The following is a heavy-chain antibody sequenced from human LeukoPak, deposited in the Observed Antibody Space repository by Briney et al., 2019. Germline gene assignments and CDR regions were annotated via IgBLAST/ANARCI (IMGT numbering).Heavy chain of an antibody. V-gene: IGHV3-21*01. D-gene: IGHD5-24*01. CDR1: GFTLSSYS. J-gene: IGHJ4*02. CDR3: AREGDGYNPFDY. Sequence: GGSLRLSCAASGFTLSSYSMNWVRQAPGKGLEWVSSISSSSSYIYYADSVKGRFTISRDNAKNSLYLQMNSLRAEDTAVYYCAREGDGYNPFDYWGQGTLVTVSS. CDR2: ISSSSSYI.